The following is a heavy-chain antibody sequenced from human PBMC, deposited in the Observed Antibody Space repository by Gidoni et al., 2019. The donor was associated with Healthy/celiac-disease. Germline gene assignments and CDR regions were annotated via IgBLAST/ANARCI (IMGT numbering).Heavy chain of an antibody. CDR1: GGTFSSYT. J-gene: IGHJ4*02. Sequence: QVQLVQSGAEVKKPGSSVKVSCKASGGTFSSYTISWVRQAPGQGLEWMGRIIPILGIANYAQKFQGRVTITADKSTSTAYMELSSLRSEDTAVYYCASWDPYCGGDCYSNFDYWGQGTLVTVSS. CDR3: ASWDPYCGGDCYSNFDY. D-gene: IGHD2-21*02. V-gene: IGHV1-69*02. CDR2: IIPILGIA.